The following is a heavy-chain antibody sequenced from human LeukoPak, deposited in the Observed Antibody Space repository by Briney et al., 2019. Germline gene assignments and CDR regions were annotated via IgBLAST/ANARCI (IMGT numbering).Heavy chain of an antibody. CDR2: IYYSGST. D-gene: IGHD6-19*01. Sequence: SETLSLTCTVSGGSISSSSYYWTWIRQPPGKGLAWIGSIYYSGSTYYIPSLESRVTISVDTSKNQFSLNLRSVTAADTAVYYCARVGQQWPHYYFDYWGQGTLVTVSS. J-gene: IGHJ4*02. CDR1: GGSISSSSYY. CDR3: ARVGQQWPHYYFDY. V-gene: IGHV4-39*07.